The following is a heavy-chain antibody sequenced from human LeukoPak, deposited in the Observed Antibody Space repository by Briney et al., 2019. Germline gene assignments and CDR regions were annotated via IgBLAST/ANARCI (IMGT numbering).Heavy chain of an antibody. V-gene: IGHV4-61*09. CDR3: ARCTSTSCYNFDY. J-gene: IGHJ4*02. CDR2: IYTTGST. Sequence: SQTLSLTCTVSGASINSGSYYWNWIRQSAGKGLEWIGHIYTTGSTNCNPSLKSRVTISLDTSKNQFSLKLNSVTAADTAVYYCARCTSTSCYNFDYWGQGTLVTVSS. CDR1: GASINSGSYY. D-gene: IGHD2-2*02.